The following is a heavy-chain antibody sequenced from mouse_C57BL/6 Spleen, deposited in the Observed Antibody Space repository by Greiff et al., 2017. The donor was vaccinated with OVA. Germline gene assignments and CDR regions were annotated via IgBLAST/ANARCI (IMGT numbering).Heavy chain of an antibody. D-gene: IGHD4-1*01. V-gene: IGHV1-62-2*01. CDR2: FYPGSGSI. J-gene: IGHJ2*01. CDR1: GYTFTEYT. CDR3: ARHEEGTGRGYYFDY. Sequence: QVQLKESGAELVKPGASVKLSCKASGYTFTEYTIHWVKQRSGQGLEWIGWFYPGSGSIKYNEKFKDKATLTADKSSSTVYMELSRLTSEDSAVYFCARHEEGTGRGYYFDYWGQGTTLTVSS.